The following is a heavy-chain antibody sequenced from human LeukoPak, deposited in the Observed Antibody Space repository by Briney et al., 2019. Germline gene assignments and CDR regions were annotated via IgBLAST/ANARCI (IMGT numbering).Heavy chain of an antibody. CDR2: ITTSGKTI. D-gene: IGHD3-10*01. CDR1: GFTFSDYY. J-gene: IGHJ5*02. CDR3: AKLVWFGELWPRS. Sequence: GGSLRLSCAASGFTFSDYYMSWIRQAPGKGLEWVSYITTSGKTIYYADSVKGRFTISRDNANNSLYLQMNSLRAEDTAVYYCAKLVWFGELWPRSWGQGTLVTVSS. V-gene: IGHV3-11*01.